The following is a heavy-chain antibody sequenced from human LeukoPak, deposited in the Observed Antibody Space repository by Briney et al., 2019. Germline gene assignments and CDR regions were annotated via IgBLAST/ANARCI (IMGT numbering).Heavy chain of an antibody. D-gene: IGHD4-17*01. V-gene: IGHV3-30*02. J-gene: IGHJ4*02. CDR1: GFTFSSYG. Sequence: GGSLRLSCAASGFTFSSYGMHWVRQAPGKGLEWVAFIRYDGSNKYYADSVKGRFTISRDNSKNTLYLQMNSLRGDDTAVYYCATDTTAPLTTSLGYFTYWGQGSLVTVSS. CDR2: IRYDGSNK. CDR3: ATDTTAPLTTSLGYFTY.